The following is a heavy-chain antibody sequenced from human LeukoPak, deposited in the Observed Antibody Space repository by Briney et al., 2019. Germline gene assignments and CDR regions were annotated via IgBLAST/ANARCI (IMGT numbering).Heavy chain of an antibody. J-gene: IGHJ4*02. CDR2: IHGGGDT. Sequence: VGSLRLSCAASGFTVSDAYMTWVRHTPGKGLEWVSVIHGGGDTGYADSVKGRFIISRDNSKNTLYLQMNSLKVEDTAVYYCARAKRGYSYILEYWGQGTLVTVSS. CDR1: GFTVSDAY. D-gene: IGHD5-18*01. V-gene: IGHV3-53*01. CDR3: ARAKRGYSYILEY.